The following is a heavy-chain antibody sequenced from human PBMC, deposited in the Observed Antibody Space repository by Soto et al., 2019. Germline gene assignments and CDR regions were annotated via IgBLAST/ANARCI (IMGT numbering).Heavy chain of an antibody. V-gene: IGHV1-69*04. J-gene: IGHJ4*02. CDR1: GGTFSSYT. CDR3: ARDGSRGSYYDYIWGSSSYYFDY. D-gene: IGHD3-16*01. Sequence: ASVKVSCKASGGTFSSYTISWVRQAPGQGLEWMGRIIPILGIANYAQKFQGRVTITADKSTSTAYMELSSLRSEDTAVYYCARDGSRGSYYDYIWGSSSYYFDYWGQGTLVTVSS. CDR2: IIPILGIA.